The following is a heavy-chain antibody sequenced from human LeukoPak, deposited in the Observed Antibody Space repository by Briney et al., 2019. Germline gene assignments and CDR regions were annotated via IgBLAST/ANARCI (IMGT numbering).Heavy chain of an antibody. CDR1: GFTLSSYN. V-gene: IGHV3-48*02. J-gene: IGHJ1*01. Sequence: GGSLRLSCAASGFTLSSYNMNWVRQAPGKGLEWISYITTSIDIISYADSVKGRFTISRDNAKNSLYLQMDSLRDEDTAVYYCAKDQGGQQLVSEYFQHWGQGTLVTVSS. CDR3: AKDQGGQQLVSEYFQH. CDR2: ITTSIDII. D-gene: IGHD6-13*01.